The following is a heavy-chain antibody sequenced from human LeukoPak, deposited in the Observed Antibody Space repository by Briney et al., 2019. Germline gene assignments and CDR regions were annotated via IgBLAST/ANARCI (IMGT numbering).Heavy chain of an antibody. J-gene: IGHJ4*02. Sequence: GSLRLSCAASGFTFSSYWMHWVRQAPGKGLVWVSRINSDGSDRSYADSVKGRFTISRDNAKNTLYLQMNSLRPEDTAVYYCARWGPYCSSTGCYGLGYWGQGTLVTVSS. D-gene: IGHD2-2*01. CDR1: GFTFSSYW. V-gene: IGHV3-74*01. CDR3: ARWGPYCSSTGCYGLGY. CDR2: INSDGSDR.